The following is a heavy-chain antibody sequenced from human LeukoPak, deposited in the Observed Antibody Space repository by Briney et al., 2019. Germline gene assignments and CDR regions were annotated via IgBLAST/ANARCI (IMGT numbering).Heavy chain of an antibody. D-gene: IGHD3-22*01. CDR3: AREGYYDSSGTADY. Sequence: ASVKVSCKASGGTFSSYAISWVRQAPGQGLEWMGRIIPILGIANYAQKFQGRVTITADKSTSTAYMVLSSLRSEDTAVYYCAREGYYDSSGTADYWGQGTLVTVSS. V-gene: IGHV1-69*04. CDR2: IIPILGIA. CDR1: GGTFSSYA. J-gene: IGHJ4*02.